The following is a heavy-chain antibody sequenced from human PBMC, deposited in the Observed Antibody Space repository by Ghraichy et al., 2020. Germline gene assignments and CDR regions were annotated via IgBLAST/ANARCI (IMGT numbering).Heavy chain of an antibody. J-gene: IGHJ4*02. CDR3: AGGGSGGYYLGY. Sequence: ASVKVSCKASGYTLTSYAMHWVRQAPGQRLEWMGWINAGNGDTKYSQKFQGRVTITRDTSASTAYMELSSLRSEDTAVYYCAGGGSGGYYLGYWGQGTLVTVSS. CDR2: INAGNGDT. D-gene: IGHD2-15*01. V-gene: IGHV1-3*01. CDR1: GYTLTSYA.